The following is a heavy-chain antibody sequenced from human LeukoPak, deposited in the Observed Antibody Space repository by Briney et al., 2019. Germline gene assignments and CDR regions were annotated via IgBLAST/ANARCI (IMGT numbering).Heavy chain of an antibody. J-gene: IGHJ5*02. CDR3: ARGGSSWYDWFDP. CDR2: MWYDGSNK. D-gene: IGHD6-13*01. CDR1: GFTFSSYG. Sequence: GGSLRLSCAASGFTFSSYGMHWVRQAPGKGPEWVAVMWYDGSNKYYADSVKGRFTISRDNSKNTLYLQMNSLRAEDTAVYYCARGGSSWYDWFDPWGQGTLVTVSS. V-gene: IGHV3-33*01.